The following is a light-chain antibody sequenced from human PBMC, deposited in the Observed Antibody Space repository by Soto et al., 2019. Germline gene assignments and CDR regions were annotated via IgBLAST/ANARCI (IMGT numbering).Light chain of an antibody. V-gene: IGKV3-15*01. CDR3: QQYDQWWT. J-gene: IGKJ1*01. Sequence: ETVMTQSPATLSVSPGERATFSCRASQSINTNLAWFQLKPGQAPRLLIYGASIRAAGIPARFSGSGSGTEFSLTISRLQSEDVGFFCCQQYDQWWTFGQGTKVEVK. CDR1: QSINTN. CDR2: GAS.